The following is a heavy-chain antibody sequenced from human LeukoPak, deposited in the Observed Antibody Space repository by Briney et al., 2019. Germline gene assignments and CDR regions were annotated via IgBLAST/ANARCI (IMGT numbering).Heavy chain of an antibody. D-gene: IGHD4-17*01. V-gene: IGHV4-59*01. CDR2: IYYSGST. J-gene: IGHJ6*03. CDR1: GGSISSYY. CDR3: ARAKNGDVYHYYYMDV. Sequence: SETLSLTCTVSGGSISSYYWSWIRQPPGKGLEWIGYIYYSGSTNYNPSLKSRVTISVDTSKNQFSLRLSSVTAADTAVYYCARAKNGDVYHYYYMDVWGKGTTVTISS.